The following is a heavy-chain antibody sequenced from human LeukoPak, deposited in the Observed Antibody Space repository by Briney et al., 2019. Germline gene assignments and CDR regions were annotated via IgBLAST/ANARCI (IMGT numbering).Heavy chain of an antibody. D-gene: IGHD4-17*01. CDR3: ARDGHYDAFDI. CDR2: ISSSSSTT. CDR1: GFTFSSYS. V-gene: IGHV3-48*01. J-gene: IGHJ3*02. Sequence: HPGGSLRLSCAASGFTFSSYSMTWVRQAPGKGLEWVSYISSSSSTTYYADSVKGRFTISRDNAKNSLYLQMNSLRAEDTAVYYCARDGHYDAFDIWGQGTMVTVSS.